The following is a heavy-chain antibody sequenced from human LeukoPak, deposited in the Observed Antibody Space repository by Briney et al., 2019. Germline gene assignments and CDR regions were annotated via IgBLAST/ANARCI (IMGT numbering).Heavy chain of an antibody. J-gene: IGHJ4*02. V-gene: IGHV3-23*01. CDR1: GFTFSSYG. CDR3: AKDLSGSTEFDY. Sequence: GGSLRLSCAASGFTFSSYGMSWVRQAPGKGLEWVSAIGGSGGSTYYADSVKGRFTISRDNSKNTLYLQMDSLRAEDTAVYYCAKDLSGSTEFDYWGQGTLVTVSS. D-gene: IGHD5-12*01. CDR2: IGGSGGST.